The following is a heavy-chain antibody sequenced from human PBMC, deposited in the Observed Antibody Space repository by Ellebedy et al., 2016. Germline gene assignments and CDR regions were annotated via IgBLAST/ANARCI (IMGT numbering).Heavy chain of an antibody. CDR2: IYYSGST. Sequence: SETLSLXXTVSGGSISSYYWSWIRQPPGKGLEWIGYIYYSGSTNYNPSLKSRVTISVDTSKNQFSVKLSSVTAADTAVYYCASHYYYGSGSFDYWGQGTLVTVSS. CDR1: GGSISSYY. J-gene: IGHJ4*02. D-gene: IGHD3-10*01. CDR3: ASHYYYGSGSFDY. V-gene: IGHV4-59*01.